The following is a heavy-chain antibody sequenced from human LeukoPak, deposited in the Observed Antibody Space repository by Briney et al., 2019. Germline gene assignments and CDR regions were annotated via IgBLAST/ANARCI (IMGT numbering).Heavy chain of an antibody. V-gene: IGHV5-51*01. CDR1: GYSFTNYW. D-gene: IGHD3-22*01. CDR3: ASARAVYDTSGDYAHYFDY. J-gene: IGHJ4*02. CDR2: IYPGDSNT. Sequence: KFGDSLKISCKGSGYSFTNYWIGWVRQTPGKGLEWMGIIYPGDSNTRYSPSFQGQVSISADKSITTAYLQWGSLKASDTAMYYCASARAVYDTSGDYAHYFDYWGQGTLVTVSS.